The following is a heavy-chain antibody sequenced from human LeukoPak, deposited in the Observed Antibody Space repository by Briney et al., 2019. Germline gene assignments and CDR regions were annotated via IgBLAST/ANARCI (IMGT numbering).Heavy chain of an antibody. Sequence: PSETLSLACTVSGGSISSSSYYWGWIRQPPGKGLEWIGSIYYSGSTYYNPSLKSRVTISVDTSKNQLSLKLSSVTAADTAVYYCARVRDTAMVKGIDYWGQGTLVTVSS. D-gene: IGHD5-18*01. CDR2: IYYSGST. V-gene: IGHV4-39*07. J-gene: IGHJ4*02. CDR1: GGSISSSSYY. CDR3: ARVRDTAMVKGIDY.